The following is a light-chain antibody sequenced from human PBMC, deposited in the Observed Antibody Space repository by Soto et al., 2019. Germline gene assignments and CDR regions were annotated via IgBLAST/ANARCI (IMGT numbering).Light chain of an antibody. CDR1: SSDVGGYNY. CDR3: SSYTSSSPYV. Sequence: QSVLTQPASVSGSPGQSITISCTGTSSDVGGYNYVSWYQQHPGKAPKLMIYEVSNRPSGVSNRFSGSKSGNTASLTISGLQAEDEADYCCSSYTSSSPYVFGTGTKVTVL. J-gene: IGLJ1*01. CDR2: EVS. V-gene: IGLV2-14*01.